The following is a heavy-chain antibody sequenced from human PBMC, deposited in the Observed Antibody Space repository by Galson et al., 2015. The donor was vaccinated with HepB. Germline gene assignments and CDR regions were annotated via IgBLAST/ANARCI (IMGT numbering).Heavy chain of an antibody. CDR1: GGTFSSYA. V-gene: IGHV1-69*01. CDR2: IIPIFGTA. J-gene: IGHJ6*03. Sequence: SCKASGGTFSSYAISWVRQAPGQGLEWMGGIIPIFGTANYAQKFQGRVTITADESTSTAYMELSSLRAEDTAVYYCARIPVGVLRYFDWLLPDYHYYYMDVWGKGTTVTVSS. CDR3: ARIPVGVLRYFDWLLPDYHYYYMDV. D-gene: IGHD3-9*01.